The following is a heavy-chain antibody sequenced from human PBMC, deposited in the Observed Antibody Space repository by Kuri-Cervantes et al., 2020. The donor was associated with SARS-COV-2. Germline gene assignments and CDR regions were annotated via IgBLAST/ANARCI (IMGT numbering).Heavy chain of an antibody. CDR3: ARAGQGWELRRGAFEI. Sequence: GESLKISCAASGFTFSSYSMNWVRQAPGKGLEWVSYISSSSSTIYYADSVKGRFTISRDNAKNSLYLQMNSLRDEDTAVYYCARAGQGWELRRGAFEIWGQGTMVTVSS. CDR1: GFTFSSYS. D-gene: IGHD1-26*01. CDR2: ISSSSSTI. V-gene: IGHV3-48*02. J-gene: IGHJ3*02.